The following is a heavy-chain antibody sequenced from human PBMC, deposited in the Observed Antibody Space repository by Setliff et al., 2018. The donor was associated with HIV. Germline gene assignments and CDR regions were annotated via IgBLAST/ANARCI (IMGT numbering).Heavy chain of an antibody. D-gene: IGHD4-17*01. Sequence: SETLSLTCTVSDSGPYYWSWIRQPAGKGLEWIGRGSSRSDTNYNPSLKSRVTMSVDTSKIQFSLKLTPVTASDTAVYYCTSAAAGNTGPFDLWGQGSPVTVSS. CDR2: GSSRSDT. CDR3: TSAAAGNTGPFDL. J-gene: IGHJ4*02. V-gene: IGHV4-4*07. CDR1: DSGPYY.